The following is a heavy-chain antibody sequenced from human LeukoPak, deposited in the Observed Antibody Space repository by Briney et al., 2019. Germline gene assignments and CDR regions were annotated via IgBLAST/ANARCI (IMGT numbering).Heavy chain of an antibody. CDR3: VKDLRSDFMGVLSRYLSY. J-gene: IGHJ4*02. CDR1: GFTFSSYE. CDR2: ISRNGGST. V-gene: IGHV3-64D*09. Sequence: GGSLRLSCAVSGFTFSSYEMHWVRQAPGKGLEYVAAISRNGGSTYYADSVKGRFTISRDNSKSTLYLQMSSLRAEDTAVYLCVKDLRSDFMGVLSRYLSYWGQGTLVTVSS. D-gene: IGHD2/OR15-2a*01.